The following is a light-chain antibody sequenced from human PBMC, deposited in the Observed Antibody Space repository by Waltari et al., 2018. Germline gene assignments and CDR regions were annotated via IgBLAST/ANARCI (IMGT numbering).Light chain of an antibody. CDR1: QSVSSN. J-gene: IGKJ3*01. CDR3: QQYNNWPPRT. V-gene: IGKV3-15*01. Sequence: EIVMTQSPATLSVSPGERATLSCRASQSVSSNLAWYQQKPGQAPRLLIYGASTRATGIPARFSGSGSGTEFTLTISNLQSEDFAVYYCQQYNNWPPRTFGPGTKVDIK. CDR2: GAS.